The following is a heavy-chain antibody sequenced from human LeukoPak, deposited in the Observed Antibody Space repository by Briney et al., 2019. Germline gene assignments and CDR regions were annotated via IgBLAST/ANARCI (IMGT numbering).Heavy chain of an antibody. V-gene: IGHV1-69*13. CDR1: GYTFTSYA. D-gene: IGHD4-17*01. CDR3: AREYGDYGGYFDY. J-gene: IGHJ4*02. Sequence: SVKVSCKASGYTFTSYAMHWVRQAPGQGLEWMGGIIPIFGTANYAQKFQGRVAITADESTSTAYMELSSLRSEDTAVYYCAREYGDYGGYFDYWGQGTLVTVSS. CDR2: IIPIFGTA.